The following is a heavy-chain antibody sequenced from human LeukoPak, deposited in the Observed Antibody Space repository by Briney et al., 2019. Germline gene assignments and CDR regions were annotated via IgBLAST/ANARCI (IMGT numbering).Heavy chain of an antibody. CDR2: IIPIFGTA. D-gene: IGHD3-9*01. Sequence: ASVKVSCKASGGTFSSYAISWVRQAPGQGLEWMGGIIPIFGTANYAQKFQGRVTITADESTSTAYMELSSLRSEDTAVYYCARGWGYDILTGYDFDYWGQGTLVTVSS. V-gene: IGHV1-69*13. CDR1: GGTFSSYA. J-gene: IGHJ4*02. CDR3: ARGWGYDILTGYDFDY.